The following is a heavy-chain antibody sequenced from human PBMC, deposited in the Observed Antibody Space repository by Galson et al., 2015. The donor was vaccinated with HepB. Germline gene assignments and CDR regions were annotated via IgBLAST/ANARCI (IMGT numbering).Heavy chain of an antibody. CDR3: AKGYSGYDQAIDY. Sequence: SLRLSCAASGFTFSSYAMSWVRQAPGKGLEWVSAISGSGGSTYYADSVKGRFTISRDNSKNTLYLQMNSLRAEDTAVYYCAKGYSGYDQAIDYWGQGTLVTVSS. CDR2: ISGSGGST. D-gene: IGHD5-12*01. CDR1: GFTFSSYA. V-gene: IGHV3-23*01. J-gene: IGHJ4*02.